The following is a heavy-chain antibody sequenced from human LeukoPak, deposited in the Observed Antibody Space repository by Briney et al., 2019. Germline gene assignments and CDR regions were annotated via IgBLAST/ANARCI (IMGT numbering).Heavy chain of an antibody. V-gene: IGHV3-48*04. Sequence: GGSLRLSCAASGFTFSSYSMNWVRQAPGKGLEWVSYITSSSITIFYADSVKGGFTISRDNAKNSLYLQMNSLRAEDTAVYYCARDDGSSWQFDYWGQGTLVTVSS. CDR1: GFTFSSYS. D-gene: IGHD6-13*01. J-gene: IGHJ4*02. CDR3: ARDDGSSWQFDY. CDR2: ITSSSITI.